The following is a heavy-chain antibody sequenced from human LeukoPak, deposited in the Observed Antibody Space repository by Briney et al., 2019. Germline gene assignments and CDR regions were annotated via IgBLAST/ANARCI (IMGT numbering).Heavy chain of an antibody. CDR3: ARASGSYYPLYYYYYMDV. CDR1: GYTFTSYD. V-gene: IGHV1-8*03. Sequence: ASVKVSCKASGYTFTSYDINWVRQATGQGLEWMGWMNPNSGNTGYAQKFQGRVTITRSTSISTAYMELSSLRSEDTAVYYCARASGSYYPLYYYYYMDVWGKGTTVTVSS. D-gene: IGHD1-26*01. J-gene: IGHJ6*03. CDR2: MNPNSGNT.